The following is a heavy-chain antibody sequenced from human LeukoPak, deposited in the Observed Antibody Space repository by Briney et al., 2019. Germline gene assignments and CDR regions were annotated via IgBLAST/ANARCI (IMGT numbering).Heavy chain of an antibody. CDR1: GFTFSSYG. D-gene: IGHD6-19*01. J-gene: IGHJ4*02. Sequence: PGRSLRLSCAASGFTFSSYGMHWVRQAPGKGLEWVAVISYDGSNKYYADSVKGRFTISRDNSKNTLYLQMNSLRAEDTAVYYCARVSGIAVAGYFDYWGQGTLVTVSS. CDR2: ISYDGSNK. V-gene: IGHV3-30*03. CDR3: ARVSGIAVAGYFDY.